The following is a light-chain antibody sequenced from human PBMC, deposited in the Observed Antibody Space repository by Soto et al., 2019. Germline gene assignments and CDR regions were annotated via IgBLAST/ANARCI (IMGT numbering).Light chain of an antibody. CDR2: GAS. J-gene: IGKJ1*01. CDR1: QSVSSDY. V-gene: IGKV3-20*01. CDR3: QYYRRSLAWT. Sequence: EIELTQSPGTLSLSPGERATLSCRASQSVSSDYLAWYQQKPGQAPRLLIYGASNRATAIPVRFSGSGSGTECPLTISRLEPEDFAVYSCQYYRRSLAWTFGQGTKVEIK.